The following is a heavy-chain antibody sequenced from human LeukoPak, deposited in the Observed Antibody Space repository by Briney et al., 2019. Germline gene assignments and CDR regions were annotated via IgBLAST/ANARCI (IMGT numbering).Heavy chain of an antibody. Sequence: SETLSLTCAVYGGSFSGYYWSWIRQPPGKGLEWIGEINHSGSTNYNPSLKSRVTISVDTSKNQFSLKLSSVTAADTAVYYCAREGVGIVVDYWGQGTLVTVSS. V-gene: IGHV4-34*01. D-gene: IGHD3-22*01. J-gene: IGHJ4*02. CDR3: AREGVGIVVDY. CDR2: INHSGST. CDR1: GGSFSGYY.